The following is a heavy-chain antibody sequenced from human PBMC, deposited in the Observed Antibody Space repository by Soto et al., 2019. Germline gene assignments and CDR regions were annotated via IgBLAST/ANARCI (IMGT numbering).Heavy chain of an antibody. CDR2: IYYSGTT. D-gene: IGHD1-26*01. V-gene: IGHV4-28*01. CDR3: ARREIQGPIDY. J-gene: IGHJ4*02. Sequence: QVQLQESGAGQVKPSDTLSLTCAVSGYSISSSNWWGWIRQHPGKGLEWIGYIYYSGTTYYNPSLKSRVTMSVDTSKNQFSLKLTSVTAVDTAVYYCARREIQGPIDYWGQGTLVTVSS. CDR1: GYSISSSNW.